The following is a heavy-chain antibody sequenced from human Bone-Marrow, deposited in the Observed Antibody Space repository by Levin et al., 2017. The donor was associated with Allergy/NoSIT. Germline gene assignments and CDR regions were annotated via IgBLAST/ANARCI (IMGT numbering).Heavy chain of an antibody. V-gene: IGHV1-24*01. D-gene: IGHD3-9*01. Sequence: GASVKVSCKVSGYTLTELSMHWVRQAPGKGLEWMGGFDPEDGETIYAQKFQGRVTMTEDTSTDTAYMELSSLRSEDTAVYYCATRRYFDWLLKVTYYGMDVWGQGTTVTVSS. CDR2: FDPEDGET. CDR1: GYTLTELS. J-gene: IGHJ6*02. CDR3: ATRRYFDWLLKVTYYGMDV.